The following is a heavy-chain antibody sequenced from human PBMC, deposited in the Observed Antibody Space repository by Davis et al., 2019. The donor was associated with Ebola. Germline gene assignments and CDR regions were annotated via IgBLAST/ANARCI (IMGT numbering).Heavy chain of an antibody. CDR2: ISSSSSYI. Sequence: PGGSLRLSCAASGFTFSSYSMNWVRQAPGKGLEWVSSISSSSSYIYYADSVKGRFTISRDNAKNSLYLQMNSLRAEDTAVYYCARDASPSYSSGWYPRSYYFDYWGQGTLVTVSS. J-gene: IGHJ4*02. D-gene: IGHD6-19*01. CDR1: GFTFSSYS. V-gene: IGHV3-21*01. CDR3: ARDASPSYSSGWYPRSYYFDY.